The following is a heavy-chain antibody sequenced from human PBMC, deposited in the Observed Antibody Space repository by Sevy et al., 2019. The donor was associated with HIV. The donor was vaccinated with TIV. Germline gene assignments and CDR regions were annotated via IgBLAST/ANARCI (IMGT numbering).Heavy chain of an antibody. CDR1: GYSFTSYW. J-gene: IGHJ4*02. CDR3: ARHKDRTQGHFDY. Sequence: GESLKISCKGSGYSFTSYWIGWVRQMPGKGLEWMGIIYPGDSDIRYRPSFQGQVTISADKSIITAYRQWSSLKASDTGRDYGARHKDRTQGHFDYWGQGTLVTVSS. V-gene: IGHV5-51*01. CDR2: IYPGDSDI.